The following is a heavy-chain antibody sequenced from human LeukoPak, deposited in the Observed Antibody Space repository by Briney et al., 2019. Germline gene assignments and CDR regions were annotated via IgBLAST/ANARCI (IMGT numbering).Heavy chain of an antibody. CDR2: IYSGGST. D-gene: IGHD4-17*01. CDR3: ARESLGSVDPRGYSTTVSQDV. CDR1: VLTVRRYY. Sequence: PGGSLRLSCAASVLTVRRYYMSWVREAPGKGRESVSVIYSGGSTYYAESVRGRFTIYRDNSKNTPYLQMNSLRVEDTAVYYCARESLGSVDPRGYSTTVSQDVWGKGTTVTISS. V-gene: IGHV3-53*01. J-gene: IGHJ6*04.